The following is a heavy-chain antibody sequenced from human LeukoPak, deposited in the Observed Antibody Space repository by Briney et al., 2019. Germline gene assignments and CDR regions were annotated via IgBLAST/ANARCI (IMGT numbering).Heavy chain of an antibody. V-gene: IGHV4-39*01. CDR1: GDFISSSNSY. D-gene: IGHD3/OR15-3a*01. Sequence: SETLSLTCTVSGDFISSSNSYWGWIRQPPGKGLEWIGSIYYTGNTYYNASPKSRVSISVDMSKNPFSLRLTSVTAADTAVYYCARQTGSGLFILPGGQGTLVTVSS. CDR3: ARQTGSGLFILP. J-gene: IGHJ4*02. CDR2: IYYTGNT.